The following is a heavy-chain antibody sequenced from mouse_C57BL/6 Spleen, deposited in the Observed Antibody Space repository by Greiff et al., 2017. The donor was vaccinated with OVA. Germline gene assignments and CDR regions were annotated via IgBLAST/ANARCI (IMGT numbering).Heavy chain of an antibody. Sequence: ESGPGMVKPSQSLSLTCTVTGYSITSGYDWHWIRHFPGNKLEWMGYISYSGSTNYNPSLKSRISITHDTSKNHFFLKLNSVTTEDTATYYCARGGLYYGNFDYWGQGTTLTVSS. J-gene: IGHJ2*01. CDR3: ARGGLYYGNFDY. V-gene: IGHV3-1*01. D-gene: IGHD2-1*01. CDR1: GYSITSGYD. CDR2: ISYSGST.